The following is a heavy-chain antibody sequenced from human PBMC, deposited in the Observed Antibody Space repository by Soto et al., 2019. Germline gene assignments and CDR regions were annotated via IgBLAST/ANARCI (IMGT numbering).Heavy chain of an antibody. CDR2: IWYDESNK. D-gene: IGHD4-4*01. V-gene: IGHV3-33*01. CDR3: ATPGGENDYGNHARTNCFDH. Sequence: QVQLVESGGGVVQPWRSLRLSCAASGFTFSSYGMHWFRQAPGKRMEWGAVIWYDESNKYYADSVHGRLTISRDNSKNTLYLQMNSRRAWGTAVYYFATPGGENDYGNHARTNCFDHWGQGTLVTVSS. CDR1: GFTFSSYG. J-gene: IGHJ5*02.